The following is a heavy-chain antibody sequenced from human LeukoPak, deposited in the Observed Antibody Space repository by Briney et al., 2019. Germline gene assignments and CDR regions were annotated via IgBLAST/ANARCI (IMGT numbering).Heavy chain of an antibody. CDR1: DDSFSSHY. Sequence: PSEALSLTCTVSDDSFSSHYWTWIRQPPGKGPEWIGYISYTGSTNYNPSLKSRLTISVDTSKNQFSLKLNSVTAADTAVYYCAGDPTSVTKGFDVWGLGTLVTVPS. CDR2: ISYTGST. D-gene: IGHD4-17*01. V-gene: IGHV4-59*11. CDR3: AGDPTSVTKGFDV. J-gene: IGHJ3*01.